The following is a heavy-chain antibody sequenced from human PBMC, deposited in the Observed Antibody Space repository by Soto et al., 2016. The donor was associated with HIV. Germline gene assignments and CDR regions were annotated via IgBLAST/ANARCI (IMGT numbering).Heavy chain of an antibody. CDR3: ARDPPGGFGTFGGYTDV. V-gene: IGHV1-18*01. CDR1: GYTFTTYD. D-gene: IGHD3-16*01. Sequence: QVQLVQSGAEVKKPGASVKVSCKASGYTFTTYDFSWVRQAPGQGLEWMGWVSVYNGNTNYAQKLQGRATMTTDTSTRTAYLELRSLTSDDTAVYYCARDPPGGFGTFGGYTDVWGEGTTVIVSS. CDR2: VSVYNGNT. J-gene: IGHJ6*03.